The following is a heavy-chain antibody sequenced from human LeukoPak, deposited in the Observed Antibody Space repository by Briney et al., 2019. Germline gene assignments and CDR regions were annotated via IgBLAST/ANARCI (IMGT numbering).Heavy chain of an antibody. D-gene: IGHD4-17*01. J-gene: IGHJ4*02. CDR3: ARDLNGDYGTGDY. CDR2: INPNSGGT. Sequence: ASVKVSCKASGYTFTGYYMHWVRQAPGQGLEWMGWINPNSGGTNYAQKLQGRVTMTTDTSTSTAYMELRSLRSDDTAVYYCARDLNGDYGTGDYWGQGTLVTVSS. V-gene: IGHV1-2*02. CDR1: GYTFTGYY.